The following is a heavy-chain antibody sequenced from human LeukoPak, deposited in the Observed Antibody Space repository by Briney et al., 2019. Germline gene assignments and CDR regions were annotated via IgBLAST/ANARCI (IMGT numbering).Heavy chain of an antibody. CDR3: AREAVAGTGPVGAFDI. CDR1: GGSISSYY. CDR2: IYYSGST. Sequence: SETLSLTCTVSGGSISSYYWSWIRQPLGKGLEWIGYIYYSGSTNYNPSLKSRVTISVDTSKNQFSLKRSSVTAADTAVYYCAREAVAGTGPVGAFDIWGQGTMVTVSS. V-gene: IGHV4-59*12. D-gene: IGHD6-19*01. J-gene: IGHJ3*02.